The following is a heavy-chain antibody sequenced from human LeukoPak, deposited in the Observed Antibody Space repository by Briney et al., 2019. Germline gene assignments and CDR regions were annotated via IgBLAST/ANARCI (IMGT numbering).Heavy chain of an antibody. CDR3: AKITHSSSADY. CDR1: GFTVSSNY. V-gene: IGHV3-53*05. Sequence: GGSLRLSCAASGFTVSSNYMSWVRQAPRKGLEWVSVIYSGGSTYYADSVKGRFTISRDNSKNTLYLQMNSLRAEDTAVYYCAKITHSSSADYWGQGTLVTVSS. J-gene: IGHJ4*02. D-gene: IGHD6-6*01. CDR2: IYSGGST.